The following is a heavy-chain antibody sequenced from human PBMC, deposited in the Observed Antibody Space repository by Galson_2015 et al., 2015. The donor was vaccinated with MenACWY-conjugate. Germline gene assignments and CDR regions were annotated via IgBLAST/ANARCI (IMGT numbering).Heavy chain of an antibody. Sequence: SLRLSCAASGFTFSSYTMNRVRQAPGKGLEWVSSITSSSSYIYFADSVKGRFTISRDNAKNSLYLQMNSLRAEDTAVYYCARDLEVGATGEFGYWGQGTLVTVSS. D-gene: IGHD4/OR15-4a*01. J-gene: IGHJ4*02. V-gene: IGHV3-21*01. CDR1: GFTFSSYT. CDR3: ARDLEVGATGEFGY. CDR2: ITSSSSYI.